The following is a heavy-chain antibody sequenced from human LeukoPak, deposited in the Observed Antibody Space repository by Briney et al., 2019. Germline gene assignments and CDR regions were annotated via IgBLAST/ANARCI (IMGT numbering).Heavy chain of an antibody. J-gene: IGHJ4*02. D-gene: IGHD6-19*01. CDR1: GFTFSTYT. CDR3: ARGRSSGWYMFDY. CDR2: ISSRSGYI. V-gene: IGHV3-21*01. Sequence: GGSLRLSCAASGFTFSTYTMNWVRQAPGKGLEWVSSISSRSGYIYYADSVKGRFTISRDNAKNSLYLQMNSLRAEDTAVYYCARGRSSGWYMFDYWGQGTLVTVSS.